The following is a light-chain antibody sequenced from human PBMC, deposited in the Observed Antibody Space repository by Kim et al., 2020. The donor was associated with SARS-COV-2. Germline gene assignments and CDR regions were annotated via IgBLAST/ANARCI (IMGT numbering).Light chain of an antibody. CDR3: CSYAGTYTLI. J-gene: IGLJ2*01. Sequence: VSWYQQHPDTAPQPISYDVTQRTSGVPDRFSGSRYGNTASLTISGLQAEDEADYYCCSYAGTYTLIFGGGTQLTVL. V-gene: IGLV2-11*01. CDR2: DVT.